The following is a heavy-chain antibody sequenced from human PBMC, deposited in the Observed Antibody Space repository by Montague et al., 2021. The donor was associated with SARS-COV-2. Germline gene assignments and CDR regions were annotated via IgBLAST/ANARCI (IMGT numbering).Heavy chain of an antibody. CDR3: ARVGWELRVGDYYFDY. Sequence: SETLSLTCTVSGGSISPYYWCWIRQPPGEGMGRKGIVYYTDSTNYNSSPYSRPTISVDTSENKFSLQVTSVSPADTDVYYCARVGWELRVGDYYFDYWGQGTLVTVSS. CDR2: VYYTDST. CDR1: GGSISPYY. J-gene: IGHJ4*02. D-gene: IGHD1-26*01. V-gene: IGHV4-59*01.